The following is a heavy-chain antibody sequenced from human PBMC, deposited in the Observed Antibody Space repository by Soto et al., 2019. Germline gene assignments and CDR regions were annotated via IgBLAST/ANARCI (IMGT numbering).Heavy chain of an antibody. D-gene: IGHD2-15*01. J-gene: IGHJ3*02. CDR2: IYYSGST. Sequence: ETLSLTCTVSGGSISSYYWSWIRQPPGKGLEWIGYIYYSGSTNYNPSLKSRVTISVDTSKNQFSLKLSSVTAADTAVYYCARLVEDCSGGSCYPDAFDIWGQGTMVTVSS. V-gene: IGHV4-59*08. CDR3: ARLVEDCSGGSCYPDAFDI. CDR1: GGSISSYY.